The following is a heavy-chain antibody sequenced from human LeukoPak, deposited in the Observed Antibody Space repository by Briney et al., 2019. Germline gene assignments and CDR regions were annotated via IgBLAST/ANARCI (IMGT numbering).Heavy chain of an antibody. D-gene: IGHD6-19*01. V-gene: IGHV1-69*06. CDR2: IIPIFGTA. J-gene: IGHJ4*02. CDR3: ATGGWYFGY. CDR1: GGTFSSYA. Sequence: SVKVPCKASGGTFSSYAISWVRQAPGQGLEWMGGIIPIFGTANYAQKFQGRVTMTEDTSTDTAYMELSSLRSEDTAVYYCATGGWYFGYWGQGTLVTVSS.